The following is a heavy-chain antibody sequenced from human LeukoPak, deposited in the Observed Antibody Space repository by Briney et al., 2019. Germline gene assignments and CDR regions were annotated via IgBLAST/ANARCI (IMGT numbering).Heavy chain of an antibody. J-gene: IGHJ2*01. CDR3: AKPPLLWGVDL. D-gene: IGHD3-16*01. V-gene: IGHV3-23*01. CDR1: GFRFSSYA. Sequence: GGSLRLACAASGFRFSSYAMSWVRQAPGKGLEWVSAISGSGVSTYYADSVKGRFTVSRDNSKNTLYLQMSSLRAEDTAVYYCAKPPLLWGVDLWGRGTLVTVSS. CDR2: ISGSGVST.